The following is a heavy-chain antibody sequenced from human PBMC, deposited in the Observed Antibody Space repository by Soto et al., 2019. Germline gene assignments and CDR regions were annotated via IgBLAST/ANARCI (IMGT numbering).Heavy chain of an antibody. CDR1: CGSIISSSYY. CDR2: IYYSGST. D-gene: IGHD6-13*01. CDR3: ARHGPIAAAVLDY. Sequence: PSETLSLTCTFSCGSIISSSYYWGWIRQPPGKGLEWIGSIYYSGSTYYNPSLKSRVTISVDTSKNQFSLKLSSVTAADTAVYYCARHGPIAAAVLDYWGQGTLVTVSS. J-gene: IGHJ4*02. V-gene: IGHV4-39*01.